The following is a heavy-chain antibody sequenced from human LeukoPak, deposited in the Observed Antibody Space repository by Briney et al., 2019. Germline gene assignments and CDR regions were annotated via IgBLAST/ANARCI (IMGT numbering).Heavy chain of an antibody. CDR3: AKDMGPAGRGFDY. J-gene: IGHJ4*02. V-gene: IGHV3-9*01. Sequence: GGSLRLSCTASGFTFDDYAMHWVRQAPGKGLEWVSGISWNSGSIGYADSVKGRFTISRDNAKNSLYLQMNSLRAEDTALYYCAKDMGPAGRGFDYWGQGTLVTVSS. CDR2: ISWNSGSI. D-gene: IGHD6-19*01. CDR1: GFTFDDYA.